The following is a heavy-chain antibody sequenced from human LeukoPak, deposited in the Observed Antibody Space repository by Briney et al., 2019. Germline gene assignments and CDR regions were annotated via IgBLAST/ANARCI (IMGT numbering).Heavy chain of an antibody. CDR1: GFSVSSYW. Sequence: EGSLRLSCEVSGFSVSSYWMHWVRQAPGKGLVWVSRIKNDGSSPTYADSVRGRFTISRDNAEKTLYLQMDSLRDEDTAVYYCATSKWELPSPYDYWGQGTLVTVSS. V-gene: IGHV3-74*01. J-gene: IGHJ4*02. D-gene: IGHD1-26*01. CDR2: IKNDGSSP. CDR3: ATSKWELPSPYDY.